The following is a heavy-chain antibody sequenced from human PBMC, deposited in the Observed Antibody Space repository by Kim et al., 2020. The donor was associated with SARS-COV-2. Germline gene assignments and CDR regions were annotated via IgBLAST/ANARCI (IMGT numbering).Heavy chain of an antibody. J-gene: IGHJ4*02. Sequence: LSLTCAASGFTFSRYEINWVRQAPGKGLEWVSYISESGFISYADSVKGRFTISRDNAKNSAYLQMSSLRAEDTGIYYCARDTYGDEDFDYWGQGTLV. V-gene: IGHV3-48*03. CDR1: GFTFSRYE. D-gene: IGHD4-17*01. CDR2: ISESGFI. CDR3: ARDTYGDEDFDY.